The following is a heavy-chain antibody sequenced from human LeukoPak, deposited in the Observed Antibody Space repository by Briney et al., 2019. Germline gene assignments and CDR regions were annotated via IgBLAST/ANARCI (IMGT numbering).Heavy chain of an antibody. V-gene: IGHV3-48*01. J-gene: IGHJ4*02. Sequence: GGSLRLSCAASGFTFSSYSMNWVRQAPGKGLEWVSYISSSSSTIYYADSVKGRFTISRDNAKNSLYLQMNSLRAEDTAVYYCAVYDRYCTNGVCLGGYWGQGTLVTVSS. CDR1: GFTFSSYS. CDR2: ISSSSSTI. CDR3: AVYDRYCTNGVCLGGY. D-gene: IGHD2-8*01.